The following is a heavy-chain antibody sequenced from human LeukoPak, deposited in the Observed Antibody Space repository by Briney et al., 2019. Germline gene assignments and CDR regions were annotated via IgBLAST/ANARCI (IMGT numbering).Heavy chain of an antibody. D-gene: IGHD5-24*01. V-gene: IGHV3-23*01. CDR1: GFTFSTYP. J-gene: IGHJ4*02. Sequence: GGSLRLSCAASGFTFSTYPMSWVRQAPGKGLEWVSSITGSGGSTYHADSVKGRFTISRDNSKNTLYLQMNSLRGEDTAVYYCAKDDGYNFFVYWGQGTLVTVSS. CDR3: AKDDGYNFFVY. CDR2: ITGSGGST.